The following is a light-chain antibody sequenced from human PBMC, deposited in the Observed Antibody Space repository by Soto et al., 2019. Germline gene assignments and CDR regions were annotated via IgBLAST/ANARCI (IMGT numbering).Light chain of an antibody. J-gene: IGKJ1*01. V-gene: IGKV1-5*01. Sequence: DIEMTQSPSTLSASVGETVTVTCRSSQSVSGWLAWYQQKPGEAPKLLIYDASALPRGVPSRFSGSGSGTKFTLTIASLQPDDFATYYCQQYETFSGTFGPGTKVDIK. CDR2: DAS. CDR1: QSVSGW. CDR3: QQYETFSGT.